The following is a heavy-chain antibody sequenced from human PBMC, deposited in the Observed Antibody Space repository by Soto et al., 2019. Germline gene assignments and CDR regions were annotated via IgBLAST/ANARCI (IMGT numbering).Heavy chain of an antibody. CDR1: GGSISSGGYY. D-gene: IGHD3-10*01. CDR3: ARSVITMVRGVPYHTNLNWFDP. CDR2: IYYSGST. V-gene: IGHV4-31*03. J-gene: IGHJ5*02. Sequence: QVQLQESGPGLVKPSQTLSLTCTVSGGSISSGGYYWSWIRQHPGKGLEWIGYIYYSGSTYYNPSLKSRVTISVDTSKNQFSLKLSSVTAADTAVYYCARSVITMVRGVPYHTNLNWFDPWGQGTLVTVSS.